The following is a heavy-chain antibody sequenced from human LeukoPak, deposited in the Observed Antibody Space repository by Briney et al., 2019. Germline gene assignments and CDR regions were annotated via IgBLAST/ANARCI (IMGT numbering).Heavy chain of an antibody. J-gene: IGHJ3*02. CDR2: IYHGGST. Sequence: SETLSLTCTVSGYSISGGYYWGWIRQPPGKGLEWIGTIYHGGSTYYNPSLESRVTISLDTSKNHFSLNLTSVTAADTAMYYCARVAERTWLPYDAAFDIWGLGTMVTVSS. V-gene: IGHV4-38-2*02. D-gene: IGHD3-9*01. CDR3: ARVAERTWLPYDAAFDI. CDR1: GYSISGGYY.